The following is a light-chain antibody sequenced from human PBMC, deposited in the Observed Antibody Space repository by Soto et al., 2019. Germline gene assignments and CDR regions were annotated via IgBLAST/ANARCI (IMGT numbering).Light chain of an antibody. CDR3: AAWDDSLNGHV. CDR1: SSHIGSNT. Sequence: QSALTQPPSASGTPGQRVTISCSGSSSHIGSNTVNWYQQLPGTAPKLLIYSNNQRPSGVPDRFSGSKSGTSASLAISGLQSEDEADYYCAAWDDSLNGHVFGTGTKVTVL. CDR2: SNN. J-gene: IGLJ1*01. V-gene: IGLV1-44*01.